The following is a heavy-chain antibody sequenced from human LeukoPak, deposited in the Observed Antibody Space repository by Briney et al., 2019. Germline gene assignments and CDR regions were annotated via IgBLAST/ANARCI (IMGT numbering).Heavy chain of an antibody. CDR3: ARGSAVVVVAATRELDY. CDR2: INHSGST. Sequence: SETLSLTCAVYGGSFSGYYWSWIRQPPGKGLEWIGEINHSGSTNYNPSLKSRVTISVDTSKTQFSLKLSSVTAADTAVYYCARGSAVVVVAATRELDYWGQGTLVTVSS. J-gene: IGHJ4*02. CDR1: GGSFSGYY. D-gene: IGHD2-15*01. V-gene: IGHV4-34*01.